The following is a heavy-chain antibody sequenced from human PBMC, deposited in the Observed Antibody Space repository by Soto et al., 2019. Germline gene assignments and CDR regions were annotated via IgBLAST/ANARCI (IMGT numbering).Heavy chain of an antibody. D-gene: IGHD5-18*01. CDR3: ARDDTAMVLYYYYYGMDV. V-gene: IGHV3-21*01. Sequence: GGSLRLSCAASGFTFNSYSMNWVRQAPGKGLEWVSSISSSSSYIYYADSVKGRFTISRDNAKNSLYLQMNSLRAEDTAVYYCARDDTAMVLYYYYYGMDVWGQGTTVTVSS. CDR1: GFTFNSYS. J-gene: IGHJ6*02. CDR2: ISSSSSYI.